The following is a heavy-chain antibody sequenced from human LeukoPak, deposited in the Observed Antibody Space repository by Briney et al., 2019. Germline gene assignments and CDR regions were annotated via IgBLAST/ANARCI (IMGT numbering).Heavy chain of an antibody. D-gene: IGHD2-15*01. V-gene: IGHV3-23*01. Sequence: GGSLRLSCAASGFTFSSYAMSWVRQPPGKGLEWVSTISGSGGGTYYADSVKGRFTISRDNSKNTLYLQMNSLRPEDTAVYYCAGYFCSGGSCYRYFDYWGQGTLVTVSS. CDR1: GFTFSSYA. J-gene: IGHJ4*02. CDR2: ISGSGGGT. CDR3: AGYFCSGGSCYRYFDY.